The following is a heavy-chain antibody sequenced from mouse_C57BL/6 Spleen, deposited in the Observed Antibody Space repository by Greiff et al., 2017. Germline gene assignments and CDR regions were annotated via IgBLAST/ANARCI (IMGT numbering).Heavy chain of an antibody. CDR1: GYTFTDYN. Sequence: EVQRVESGPELVKPGASVKIPCKASGYTFTDYNMDWVKQSHGKSLEWIGDINPNNGGTIYNQKFKGKATLTVDKSYSTAYMELRSLTSEDTAVYYCARAGYYGPWFAYWGQGTLVTVSA. V-gene: IGHV1-18*01. J-gene: IGHJ3*01. D-gene: IGHD1-1*01. CDR2: INPNNGGT. CDR3: ARAGYYGPWFAY.